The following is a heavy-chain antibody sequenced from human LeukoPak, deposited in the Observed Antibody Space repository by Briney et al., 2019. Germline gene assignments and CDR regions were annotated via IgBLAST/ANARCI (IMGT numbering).Heavy chain of an antibody. CDR1: GYTFTGYY. CDR2: VSPISGDT. CDR3: ARPLSPYQFYFHT. J-gene: IGHJ4*02. V-gene: IGHV1-2*02. Sequence: ASVKVSCKTSGYTFTGYYMHWVRRAPGQGLEWMGWVSPISGDTNYAQTFEGRVTMTRDTSISTAYMELSSLTSDDTAVYYCARPLSPYQFYFHTWGQGTLLTVSS. D-gene: IGHD3-16*02.